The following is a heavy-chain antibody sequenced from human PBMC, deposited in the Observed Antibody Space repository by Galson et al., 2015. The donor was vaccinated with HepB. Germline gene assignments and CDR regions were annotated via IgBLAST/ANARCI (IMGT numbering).Heavy chain of an antibody. CDR3: ARERGMVRGTTFDY. V-gene: IGHV3-21*01. CDR2: ISSSSSYI. CDR1: GFTFSSYS. J-gene: IGHJ4*02. D-gene: IGHD3-10*01. Sequence: SLRLSCAASGFTFSSYSMNWVRQAPGKGLEWVSSISSSSSYIYYADSVKGRFTISRDNAKNSLYLQMNSLRAEDTAVYYCARERGMVRGTTFDYWGQGTLVTVSS.